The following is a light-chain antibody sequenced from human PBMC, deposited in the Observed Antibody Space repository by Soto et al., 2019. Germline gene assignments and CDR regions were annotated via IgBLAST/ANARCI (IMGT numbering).Light chain of an antibody. Sequence: QSVLTQPPSASGTPGQRVTISCSGSSSNIGSNTVNWYQQLPGTAPQLLIYSNNQRPSGVPDRFSGSKSGTSASLAISGLQHEDEADYYCAAWDDSLNGSVFGGGTKLTVL. V-gene: IGLV1-44*01. CDR2: SNN. CDR1: SSNIGSNT. J-gene: IGLJ3*02. CDR3: AAWDDSLNGSV.